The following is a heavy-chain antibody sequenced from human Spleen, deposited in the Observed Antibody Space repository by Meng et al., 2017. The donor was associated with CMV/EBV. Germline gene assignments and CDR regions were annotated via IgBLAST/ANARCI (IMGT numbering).Heavy chain of an antibody. Sequence: GESLKISCAASGFTFSSYGMHWVRQAPGKGLEWVAVIWYDGSNKYYADSVKGRFTISRDNAKNSLYLQMNSLRAEDTAVYYCARTPWGNWGQGTLVTVSS. J-gene: IGHJ4*02. D-gene: IGHD3-16*01. CDR3: ARTPWGN. V-gene: IGHV3-33*01. CDR1: GFTFSSYG. CDR2: IWYDGSNK.